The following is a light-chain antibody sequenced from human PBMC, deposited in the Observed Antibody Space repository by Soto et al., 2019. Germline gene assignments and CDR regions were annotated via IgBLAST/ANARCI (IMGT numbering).Light chain of an antibody. V-gene: IGKV1-5*01. CDR1: QNVRSY. CDR3: QQYNSYSWT. CDR2: DAS. Sequence: DTQMTQSPSSLSASVGDRVTITCRASQNVRSYVNWYQQKPGKAPKLLIYDASTLESGVPSRFSGSRSGTEFTLTISSLQPDDFATYYCQQYNSYSWTFGQGTKVDNK. J-gene: IGKJ1*01.